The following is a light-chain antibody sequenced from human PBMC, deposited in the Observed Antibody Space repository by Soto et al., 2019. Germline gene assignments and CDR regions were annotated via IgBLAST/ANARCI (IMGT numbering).Light chain of an antibody. J-gene: IGKJ4*01. CDR1: KGISNY. Sequence: INMTPTPEARSASIGDRVTITSLPCKGISNYLAWCQQKPGKVPKLLIYAASTLQSGVPSRFSGSGSGTDFTLTISSLQPEDVTPYYCQKYNCARATFGGGANVDIK. V-gene: IGKV1-27*01. CDR3: QKYNCARAT. CDR2: AAS.